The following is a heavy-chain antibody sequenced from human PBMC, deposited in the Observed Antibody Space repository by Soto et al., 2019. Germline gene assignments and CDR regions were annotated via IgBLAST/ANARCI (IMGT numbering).Heavy chain of an antibody. V-gene: IGHV3-21*01. Sequence: EVQLVESGGGLVKPGGSLRLSCAASGFTFSSYSMNWVRQAPGKGLEWVSSISSSSSYIYYADSVKGRFTISRDNAKNSLYLQMNSLRAEDMAVYYCATPIAVAGGGDYWGQGTLVTVSS. CDR2: ISSSSSYI. CDR1: GFTFSSYS. CDR3: ATPIAVAGGGDY. J-gene: IGHJ4*02. D-gene: IGHD6-19*01.